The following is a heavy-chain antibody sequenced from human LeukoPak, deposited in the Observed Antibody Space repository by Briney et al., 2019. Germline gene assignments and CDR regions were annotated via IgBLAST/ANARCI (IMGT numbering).Heavy chain of an antibody. Sequence: GGSLRLSCAASGFTFSNAWMSWVRQAPGKGLEWVGRIKSKTDGGTTDYAAPVKGRFTISRDDSKNTLYLQMNSLKTEDTAVYYCTTGNSRGDYDVSPDAFDIWGQGTMVTVSS. D-gene: IGHD3-22*01. CDR1: GFTFSNAW. V-gene: IGHV3-15*01. CDR2: IKSKTDGGTT. CDR3: TTGNSRGDYDVSPDAFDI. J-gene: IGHJ3*02.